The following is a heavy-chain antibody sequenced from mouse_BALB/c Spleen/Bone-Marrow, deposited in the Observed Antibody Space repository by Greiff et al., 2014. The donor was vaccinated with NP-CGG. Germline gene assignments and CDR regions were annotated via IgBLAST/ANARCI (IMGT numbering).Heavy chain of an antibody. CDR3: ARGSYYEGAVDY. J-gene: IGHJ4*01. Sequence: VKVVESGPGLVAPSQSLSITCTVSGFSLTSYGVHWVRQPPGKVLEWLGVIWAGGSTNYNSALMSRLSISKDNSKSQVFLKMNSLQTDDTAMYYCARGSYYEGAVDYWGQGTSVTVSS. CDR2: IWAGGST. V-gene: IGHV2-9*02. CDR1: GFSLTSYG. D-gene: IGHD1-1*01.